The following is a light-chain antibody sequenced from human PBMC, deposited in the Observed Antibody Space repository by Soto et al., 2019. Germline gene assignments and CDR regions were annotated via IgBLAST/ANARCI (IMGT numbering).Light chain of an antibody. CDR2: GAS. CDR1: QSVGSN. J-gene: IGKJ5*01. CDR3: QQYNNWPTWT. Sequence: EIVMTQSPAPLSVSPGERVTLSCKSRQSVGSNLAWYQQKPGQAPRLLIYGASTRATGIPARFSGSGSETEFTLTISSLQAEDSAVYFCQQYNNWPTWTFGQGTRLEIK. V-gene: IGKV3-15*01.